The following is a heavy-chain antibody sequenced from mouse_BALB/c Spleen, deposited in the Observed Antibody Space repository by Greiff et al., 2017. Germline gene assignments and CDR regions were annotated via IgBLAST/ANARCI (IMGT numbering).Heavy chain of an antibody. V-gene: IGHV5-6*01. CDR1: GFTFSSYG. J-gene: IGHJ4*01. CDR3: ARLIYDGYFLYAMDY. D-gene: IGHD2-3*01. Sequence: EVKLVESGGDLVKPGGSLKLSCAVSGFTFSSYGMSWVRQTPDKRLEWVATISSGGSYTYYPDSVKGRFTISIDNAKNTLYLQMSSLKSEDTAMYYCARLIYDGYFLYAMDYWGQGTSVTVSS. CDR2: ISSGGSYT.